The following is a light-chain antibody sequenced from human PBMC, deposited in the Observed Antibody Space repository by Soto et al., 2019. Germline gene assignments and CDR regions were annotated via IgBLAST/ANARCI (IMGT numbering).Light chain of an antibody. Sequence: QSVLTQPPSASGTPGQRVTIYCSGSSSNIGSNYVYWYQQLPGTAPKLLIYSNNQRPSGVPDRFSGSKSGTSASLAISGLQSEDEADYYCAAWDDSLSGLVVFGGGTKLTVL. CDR2: SNN. CDR1: SSNIGSNY. V-gene: IGLV1-47*02. J-gene: IGLJ2*01. CDR3: AAWDDSLSGLVV.